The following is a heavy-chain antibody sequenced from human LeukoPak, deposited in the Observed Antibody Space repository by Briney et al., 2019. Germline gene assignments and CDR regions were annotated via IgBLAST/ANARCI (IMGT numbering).Heavy chain of an antibody. Sequence: GASVKVSCKASGGTFSSYAISWVRQAPGQGLEWMGGIIPIFGTANYAQKFQGRVTITADESTSTAYMELSSLRSEDTAVYYCARDAIAAAGGEEKQFDPWGQGTLVTVSS. CDR2: IIPIFGTA. CDR1: GGTFSSYA. CDR3: ARDAIAAAGGEEKQFDP. V-gene: IGHV1-69*13. D-gene: IGHD6-13*01. J-gene: IGHJ5*02.